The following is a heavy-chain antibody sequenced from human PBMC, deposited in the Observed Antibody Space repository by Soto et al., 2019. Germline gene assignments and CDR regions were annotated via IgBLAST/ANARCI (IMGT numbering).Heavy chain of an antibody. Sequence: WGSLRLSCAASGFTVSSYSMNWVRQAPGKGLEWVSSISSSSYIYYADSVKGRFTISRDSAKNSLYLQMNSLRAEDTAVYYCARGAGVVVPDQWGHDYWGQGTLVTVSS. V-gene: IGHV3-21*01. CDR3: ARGAGVVVPDQWGHDY. D-gene: IGHD3-22*01. J-gene: IGHJ4*01. CDR2: ISSSSYI. CDR1: GFTVSSYS.